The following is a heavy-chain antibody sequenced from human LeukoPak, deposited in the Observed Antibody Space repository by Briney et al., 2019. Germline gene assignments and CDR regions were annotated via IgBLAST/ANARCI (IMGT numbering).Heavy chain of an antibody. CDR1: GGSFSNYF. D-gene: IGHD6-19*01. Sequence: PSETLSLTCTVSGGSFSNYFRGWIRQPPGRGLEWIGYVYNSESTTSNSSLNSRSTITLATSRYQISLCLSSVTAAATAVNYCTLGAGWLIDSSGQGILVSVSS. V-gene: IGHV4-59*03. J-gene: IGHJ5*01. CDR3: TLGAGWLIDS. CDR2: VYNSEST.